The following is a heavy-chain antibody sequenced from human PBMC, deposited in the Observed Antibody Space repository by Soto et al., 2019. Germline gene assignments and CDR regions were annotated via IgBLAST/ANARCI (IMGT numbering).Heavy chain of an antibody. D-gene: IGHD2-2*02. Sequence: QITLKESGPALVKPTQTLTLTCTFSGFSLSTSGVGVGWIRQTPGKALEWLALIYWDDDKRYSPSLKSRLTITKDTSINQVVLTMTDMDPVDSATYYCAHRPALGYCSTSSCYRPYYFDYWGQGTRVTVSP. CDR3: AHRPALGYCSTSSCYRPYYFDY. CDR2: IYWDDDK. J-gene: IGHJ4*02. V-gene: IGHV2-5*02. CDR1: GFSLSTSGVG.